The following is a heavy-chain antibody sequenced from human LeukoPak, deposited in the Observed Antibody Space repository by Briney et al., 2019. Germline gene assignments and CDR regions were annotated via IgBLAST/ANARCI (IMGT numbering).Heavy chain of an antibody. CDR1: GFTFSSYE. Sequence: PGGSLILSCAASGFTFSSYEMNWVRQAPGKGLEWVSYISSSGSTIYYADSVKGRFTISRDNAKNSLYLQMNSLRAEDTAVYYCARDGSNYYYGMDVWGKGTTVTVSS. J-gene: IGHJ6*04. V-gene: IGHV3-48*03. CDR2: ISSSGSTI. CDR3: ARDGSNYYYGMDV. D-gene: IGHD3-10*01.